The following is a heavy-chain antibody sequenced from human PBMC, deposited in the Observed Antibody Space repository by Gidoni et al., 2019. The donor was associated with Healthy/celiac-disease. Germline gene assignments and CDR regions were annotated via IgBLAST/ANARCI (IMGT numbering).Heavy chain of an antibody. V-gene: IGHV3-23*01. Sequence: EVQLLESGGGLVQPGGSLRLACAASGFTFSRYAMSWVRQAPGKGLEWVSAISGSGGSTSYADSVQGRFTISRANSKNTLYLPMNSLRAAATAVYSWANERDGYTWGPFDFWGQGTLVTVSS. J-gene: IGHJ4*02. CDR3: ANERDGYTWGPFDF. D-gene: IGHD5-12*01. CDR1: GFTFSRYA. CDR2: ISGSGGST.